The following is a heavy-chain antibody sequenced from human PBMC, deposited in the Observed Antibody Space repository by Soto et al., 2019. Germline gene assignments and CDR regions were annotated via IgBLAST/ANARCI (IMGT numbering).Heavy chain of an antibody. CDR1: GFTFSSYW. D-gene: IGHD3-22*01. V-gene: IGHV3-7*04. Sequence: HPGGSLRLSCAVSGFTFSSYWMSWVRQAPGKGLEWVANIKQDGSEKYYVDSVKGRFTISRDNAKNSLYLQMNSLRAEDTAVYYCARFYYDSSGYLPSPYYYYYGMDVWGQGTTVTVSS. CDR3: ARFYYDSSGYLPSPYYYYYGMDV. CDR2: IKQDGSEK. J-gene: IGHJ6*02.